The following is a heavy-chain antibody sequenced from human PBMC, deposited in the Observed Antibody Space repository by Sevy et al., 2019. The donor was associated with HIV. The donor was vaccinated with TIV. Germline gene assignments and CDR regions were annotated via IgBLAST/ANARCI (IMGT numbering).Heavy chain of an antibody. V-gene: IGHV3-7*04. D-gene: IGHD6-6*01. CDR2: IKQDGNEK. J-gene: IGHJ3*02. CDR1: GFTFSSYW. Sequence: GGSLRLPCAGSGFTFSSYWMSWVRQAPGKGLEWVANIKQDGNEKYYVDSVKGRFTISRDNAKSSLYLQMNSLRAEDTAVYYCARAYSSSSAFDIWGQGTMVTVSS. CDR3: ARAYSSSSAFDI.